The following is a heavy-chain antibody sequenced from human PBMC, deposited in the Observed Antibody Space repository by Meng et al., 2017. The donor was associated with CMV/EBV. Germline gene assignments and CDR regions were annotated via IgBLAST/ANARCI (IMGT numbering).Heavy chain of an antibody. CDR2: ISAYNGNT. Sequence: SGYTFTSYGSSWVRQAPGQELEWMGWISAYNGNTNYAQKLQGRVTMTTDTSTSTAYMELRSLRSDDTAVYYCARVAYSSSWYHAFDYWGQGTLVTVSS. J-gene: IGHJ4*02. CDR3: ARVAYSSSWYHAFDY. CDR1: GYTFTSYG. D-gene: IGHD6-13*01. V-gene: IGHV1-18*01.